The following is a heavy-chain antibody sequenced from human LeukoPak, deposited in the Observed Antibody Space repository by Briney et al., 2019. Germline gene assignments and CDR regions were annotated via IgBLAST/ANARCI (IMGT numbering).Heavy chain of an antibody. CDR1: GYTFTSYA. V-gene: IGHV1-3*01. CDR2: INAGNGNT. Sequence: GASVKVSCKASGYTFTSYAMHWVRQAPGQRLEWMGWINAGNGNTKYSQKFQGRVTITTDESTSTAYMELSSLRSEDTAVYYCARVNDFWRGALDYWGQGTLVTVSS. J-gene: IGHJ4*02. D-gene: IGHD3-3*01. CDR3: ARVNDFWRGALDY.